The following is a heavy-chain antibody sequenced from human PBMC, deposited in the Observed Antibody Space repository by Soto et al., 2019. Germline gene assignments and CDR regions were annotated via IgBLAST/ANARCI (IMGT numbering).Heavy chain of an antibody. CDR3: AKEETFTIFGVVIIPAIDY. J-gene: IGHJ4*02. D-gene: IGHD3-3*01. CDR1: GFTFSSYG. CDR2: ISYDGSNK. V-gene: IGHV3-30*18. Sequence: PGGSLRLSCAASGFTFSSYGMHWVRQAPGKGLEWVAVISYDGSNKYYADSVKGRFTISRDNSKNTLYLQMNSLRAEDTAVYYCAKEETFTIFGVVIIPAIDYWGQGTLVTVSS.